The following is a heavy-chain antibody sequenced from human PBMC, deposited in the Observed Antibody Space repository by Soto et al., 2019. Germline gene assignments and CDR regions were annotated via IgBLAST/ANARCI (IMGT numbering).Heavy chain of an antibody. CDR1: GFTLTTTGMC. J-gene: IGHJ5*02. Sequence: SGPTLVNPTQTLTLTCTFSGFTLTTTGMCVSWIRQPPGKALEWLALIDWDDDKYYSTSLKTRLTISKDTSKNQVVLTMTNMDPVDTATYYCARTDHYGPGTYGGGNWFDPWGPGTLVTVSS. V-gene: IGHV2-70*01. CDR2: IDWDDDK. CDR3: ARTDHYGPGTYGGGNWFDP. D-gene: IGHD3-10*01.